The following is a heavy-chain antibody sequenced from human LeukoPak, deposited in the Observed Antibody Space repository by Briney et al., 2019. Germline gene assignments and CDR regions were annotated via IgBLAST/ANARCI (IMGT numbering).Heavy chain of an antibody. CDR3: GCIATVEIYFDY. CDR2: MYYSGST. Sequence: SETLSLTCTVSGGSISSSSFYWGWIRQPPGEGLEWIGNMYYSGSTYYNPSLKSRVTISVDTSKNQFSLKLTSVTAADSAVYYCGCIATVEIYFDYWGQGTLVTVSS. D-gene: IGHD5-24*01. V-gene: IGHV4-39*01. J-gene: IGHJ4*02. CDR1: GGSISSSSFY.